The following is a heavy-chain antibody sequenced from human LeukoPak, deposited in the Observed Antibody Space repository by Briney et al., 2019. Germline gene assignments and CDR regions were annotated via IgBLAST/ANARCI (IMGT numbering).Heavy chain of an antibody. CDR2: ISSSGSTI. Sequence: QPGGSLRLSCAASGFTFSSYEMNWVRQAPGKGLEWVSYISSSGSTIYYADSVKGRFTISRDNAKNSLYLQMNSLRAEDTAVYYCARDRDLYSYGSIDAFDIWGQGTMVTVSS. J-gene: IGHJ3*02. CDR1: GFTFSSYE. D-gene: IGHD5-18*01. CDR3: ARDRDLYSYGSIDAFDI. V-gene: IGHV3-48*03.